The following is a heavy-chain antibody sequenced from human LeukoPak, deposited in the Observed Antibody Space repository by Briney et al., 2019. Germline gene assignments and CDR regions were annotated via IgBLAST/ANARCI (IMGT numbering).Heavy chain of an antibody. Sequence: PGGSLRFSCAASGFPASSNYMSWVGQPPGKGLKGFAVSYRGGVTYYTDSEKGRFTISRDNSKNTLYLQMNSLRAEDTAVYYCATRTGPYPYYYDSSGYGSPGAFDIWGQGTMVTVSS. J-gene: IGHJ3*02. CDR3: ATRTGPYPYYYDSSGYGSPGAFDI. CDR2: SYRGGVT. CDR1: GFPASSNY. D-gene: IGHD3-22*01. V-gene: IGHV3-53*01.